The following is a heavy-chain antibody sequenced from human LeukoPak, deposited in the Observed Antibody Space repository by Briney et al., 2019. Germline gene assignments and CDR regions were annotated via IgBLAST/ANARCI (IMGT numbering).Heavy chain of an antibody. CDR1: GFTFSSYW. J-gene: IGHJ4*02. CDR3: ATPLDYYDSSGYHQGGD. D-gene: IGHD3-22*01. CDR2: IKQDGSEK. V-gene: IGHV3-7*03. Sequence: GGSLRLSCAASGFTFSSYWMTWVRQAPGKGLEWVANIKQDGSEKYYVDSVKGRFTISRDNAKNSLYLQMNSLRAEDTAVYYCATPLDYYDSSGYHQGGDWGQGTLVTVSS.